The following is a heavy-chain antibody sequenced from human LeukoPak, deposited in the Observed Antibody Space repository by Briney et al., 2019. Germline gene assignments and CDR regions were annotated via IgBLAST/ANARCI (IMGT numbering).Heavy chain of an antibody. J-gene: IGHJ5*02. CDR3: ARRYNWNDRSDWFDP. Sequence: KPGDSLKISCKGSGYIFTSYWIGWVRQMPGKGLEWMGIIYPGDSDTRYSPSFQGQVTISADKSISTAYLQWSSLKASDTAMYYCARRYNWNDRSDWFDPWGQGTLVTVSS. CDR2: IYPGDSDT. CDR1: GYIFTSYW. V-gene: IGHV5-51*03. D-gene: IGHD1-1*01.